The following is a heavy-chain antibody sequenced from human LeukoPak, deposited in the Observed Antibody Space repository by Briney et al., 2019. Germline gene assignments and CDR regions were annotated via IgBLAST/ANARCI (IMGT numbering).Heavy chain of an antibody. J-gene: IGHJ5*02. CDR1: GYTFTSYG. V-gene: IGHV1-18*01. CDR2: ISAYNGNT. Sequence: ASVKVSCKASGYTFTSYGISWVRQAPGQGLEWMGWISAYNGNTNYAQKLQGRVTMTTDTSTSTAYMELRSLRSDDTAVYYCARALRSSSPRDWFDPWGQGTLVTVSS. CDR3: ARALRSSSPRDWFDP. D-gene: IGHD6-6*01.